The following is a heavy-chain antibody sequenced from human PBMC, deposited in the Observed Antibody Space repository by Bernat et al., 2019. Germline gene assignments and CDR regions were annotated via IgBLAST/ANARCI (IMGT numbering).Heavy chain of an antibody. J-gene: IGHJ4*02. V-gene: IGHV3-23*01. CDR3: AKDRQRDPYYFDY. Sequence: EVQLLESGGGLVQPGGSLRLSCAASGFTFSSYAMTWVRQAPGTGLEWVSAITESGGSAYYADSVKGRFTISRDNSKNMMYLQMNSLRAEDTAVYYCAKDRQRDPYYFDYWGQGTLVTVSS. D-gene: IGHD6-25*01. CDR2: ITESGGSA. CDR1: GFTFSSYA.